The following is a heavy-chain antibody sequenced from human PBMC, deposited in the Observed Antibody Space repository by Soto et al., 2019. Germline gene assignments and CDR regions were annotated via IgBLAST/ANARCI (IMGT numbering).Heavy chain of an antibody. V-gene: IGHV4-34*01. CDR2: INHSGST. J-gene: IGHJ4*02. CDR3: ARDDYGDRQGFFFDY. D-gene: IGHD4-17*01. Sequence: PSETLSLTCAVYGGSFSGYYWSWIRQPPGKGLEWIGEINHSGSTNYNPSLKSRVTISVDTSKNQFSLKLSSVTAADTAVYYCARDDYGDRQGFFFDYWGQGTLVTVSS. CDR1: GGSFSGYY.